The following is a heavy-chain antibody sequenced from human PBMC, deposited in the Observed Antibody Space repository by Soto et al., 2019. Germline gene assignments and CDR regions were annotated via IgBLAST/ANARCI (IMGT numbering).Heavy chain of an antibody. J-gene: IGHJ4*02. CDR3: ATTGCPAARVFDY. CDR2: FDPEDGGT. CDR1: GYDLTELS. D-gene: IGHD2-2*01. Sequence: SVKASFRVSGYDLTELSMNWVREAPGKGLEAMGGFDPEDGGTIYAQNFQGRVTMTEDTSTDTAYMELSSLRSEDTAVYYCATTGCPAARVFDYWGQGTLVTVSS. V-gene: IGHV1-24*01.